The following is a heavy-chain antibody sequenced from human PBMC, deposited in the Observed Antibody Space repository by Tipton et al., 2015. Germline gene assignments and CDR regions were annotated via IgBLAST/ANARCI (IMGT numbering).Heavy chain of an antibody. Sequence: TLSLTCTISGGSVSSGDYYWSWIRQHPGKGLEWIGYIFYSDNTYYNPSLGSRVTMSIDTSKNQLSLRLTSVTAADTALYYCARRTTVASDWYFDLWGRGTLVTVSS. CDR3: ARRTTVASDWYFDL. V-gene: IGHV4-31*03. D-gene: IGHD4-23*01. J-gene: IGHJ2*01. CDR1: GGSVSSGDYY. CDR2: IFYSDNT.